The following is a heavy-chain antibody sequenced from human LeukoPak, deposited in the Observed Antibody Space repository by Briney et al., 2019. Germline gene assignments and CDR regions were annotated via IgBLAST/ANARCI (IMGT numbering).Heavy chain of an antibody. CDR3: ARGQIASAGPNDY. CDR2: TYYRSKWYN. D-gene: IGHD6-13*01. J-gene: IGHJ4*02. Sequence: SQTLSLTCAISGDSVSSNNAAWNWIRQSPSRGLEWLGRTYYRSKWYNDYAVSVKSRITINPDTSKNQFSLQLNSVTPEDTAVYFCARGQIASAGPNDYWGQGTLDTVSS. CDR1: GDSVSSNNAA. V-gene: IGHV6-1*01.